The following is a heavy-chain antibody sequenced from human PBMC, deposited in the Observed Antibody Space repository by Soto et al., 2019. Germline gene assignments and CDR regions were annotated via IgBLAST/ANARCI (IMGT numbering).Heavy chain of an antibody. CDR1: GSSITHYY. Sequence: SETLPLPCTVSGSSITHYYCNWLRQPPGRGPEWIGHIFYSGSTNYNPALKSRVTISVDTSKSQFSLKLSSVTAADTAAYYCAKDSGYNYGYFRWFDPWGQGTLVTVS. D-gene: IGHD5-18*01. J-gene: IGHJ5*02. CDR2: IFYSGST. V-gene: IGHV4-59*01. CDR3: AKDSGYNYGYFRWFDP.